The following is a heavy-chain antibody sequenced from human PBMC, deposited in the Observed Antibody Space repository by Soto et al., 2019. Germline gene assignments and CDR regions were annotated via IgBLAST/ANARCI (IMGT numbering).Heavy chain of an antibody. J-gene: IGHJ5*02. CDR3: VKDLYSSSWYSQRLNWFDP. D-gene: IGHD6-13*01. V-gene: IGHV3-64D*08. CDR1: GFTFSSYA. CDR2: ISSNGGST. Sequence: GGSLRLSCSASGFTFSSYAMHWVRQAPGKGLEYVSAISSNGGSTYYADSVKGRFTISRDNSKNTLYLQMSSLRAEDTAVYYCVKDLYSSSWYSQRLNWFDPWGQGTLVTVSS.